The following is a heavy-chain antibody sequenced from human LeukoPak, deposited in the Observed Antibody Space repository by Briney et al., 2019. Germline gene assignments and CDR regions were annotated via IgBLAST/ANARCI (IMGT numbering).Heavy chain of an antibody. Sequence: SETLSLTCTVSGGSISSYYWSWIRQPPRKGLEWIGYIYYSGSTNYNPSLKSRVTISVDTSKNQFSLKLSSVTAADTAVYYCARTSGYGSGTALGYWGQGTLVTVSS. CDR3: ARTSGYGSGTALGY. CDR1: GGSISSYY. V-gene: IGHV4-59*01. J-gene: IGHJ4*02. CDR2: IYYSGST. D-gene: IGHD3-10*01.